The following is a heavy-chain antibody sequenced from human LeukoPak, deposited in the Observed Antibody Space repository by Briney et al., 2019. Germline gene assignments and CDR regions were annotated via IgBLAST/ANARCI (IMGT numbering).Heavy chain of an antibody. D-gene: IGHD6-19*01. Sequence: SETLSLTCTVSGGSISSSSYYWGWIRQPPGKGLEWIGSIYYSGSTYYNPSLKSRVTISVDTSKNQFSLKLSSVTAADTAVYYCATEDSSGWYPRWFDPWGQGTLVTVSS. CDR1: GGSISSSSYY. V-gene: IGHV4-39*01. CDR3: ATEDSSGWYPRWFDP. J-gene: IGHJ5*02. CDR2: IYYSGST.